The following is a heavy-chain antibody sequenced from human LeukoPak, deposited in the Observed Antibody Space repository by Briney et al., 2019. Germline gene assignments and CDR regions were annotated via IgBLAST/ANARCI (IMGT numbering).Heavy chain of an antibody. CDR3: TRIFRTGEPQGVGY. V-gene: IGHV3-23*01. J-gene: IGHJ4*02. D-gene: IGHD2-21*01. CDR1: GFTFSSYA. Sequence: GGSLRLSCAASGFTFSSYAMSWVRQAPGKGLEWVSTFSGSGGNTYYADSVKGRFTISRDNSKNTLYLQMNGLKTEDTAVYYCTRIFRTGEPQGVGYWGQGTLVTVSS. CDR2: FSGSGGNT.